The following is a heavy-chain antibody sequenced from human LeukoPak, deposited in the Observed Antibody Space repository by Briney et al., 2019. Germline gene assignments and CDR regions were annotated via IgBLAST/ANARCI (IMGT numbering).Heavy chain of an antibody. CDR3: AKETDYNYIYYFDY. J-gene: IGHJ4*02. CDR1: GFTFSIYA. V-gene: IGHV3-23*01. D-gene: IGHD5-24*01. Sequence: GGSLRLSCAASGFTFSIYAMSWVRQAPGKGLEWVSGISGSGASTYYADSVKGRFTISRDNSKNTLYLQMNSLRAEDTAVYSCAKETDYNYIYYFDYWGQGTLVTVSS. CDR2: ISGSGAST.